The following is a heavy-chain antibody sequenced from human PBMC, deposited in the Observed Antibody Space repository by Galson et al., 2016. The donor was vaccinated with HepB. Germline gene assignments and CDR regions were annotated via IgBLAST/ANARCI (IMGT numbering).Heavy chain of an antibody. CDR3: AAKNLVVVAATFDY. CDR2: INHTGST. J-gene: IGHJ4*02. Sequence: SETLSLTCAVYGGSFSNYYWSWIRQPPGKGLEWIGEINHTGSTNYNPSLKSRVTISVDTSKNQFSLKLSSVTAADTAVYYCAAKNLVVVAATFDYWGQGTLVTVSS. CDR1: GGSFSNYY. V-gene: IGHV4-34*01. D-gene: IGHD2-15*01.